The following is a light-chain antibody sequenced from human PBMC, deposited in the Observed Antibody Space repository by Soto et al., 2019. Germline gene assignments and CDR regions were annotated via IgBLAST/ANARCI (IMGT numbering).Light chain of an antibody. Sequence: EIVMTQSPATLSVSPGERATLSCRASQSVSSFLAWYQHKPGQAPRLLIYGASTRATGVPVRFSGSGSGTEFTLTISSLQSEDFAVYYCQQYSNWPRTFGQGT. J-gene: IGKJ1*01. V-gene: IGKV3-15*01. CDR2: GAS. CDR3: QQYSNWPRT. CDR1: QSVSSF.